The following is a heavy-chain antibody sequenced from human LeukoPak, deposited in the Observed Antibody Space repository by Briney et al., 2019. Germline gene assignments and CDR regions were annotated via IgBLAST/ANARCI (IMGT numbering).Heavy chain of an antibody. Sequence: GASVKVSCKVSGYTLTELSMHWVRQAPGKGLEWMGGFDPEDGETIYAQKFQGRVTMTEDTSTDTAYMELSSLRSEDTAVYYCATDTPYCSSTSCPRNYYYTDVWGKGTTVTVSS. J-gene: IGHJ6*03. CDR1: GYTLTELS. D-gene: IGHD2-2*01. V-gene: IGHV1-24*01. CDR2: FDPEDGET. CDR3: ATDTPYCSSTSCPRNYYYTDV.